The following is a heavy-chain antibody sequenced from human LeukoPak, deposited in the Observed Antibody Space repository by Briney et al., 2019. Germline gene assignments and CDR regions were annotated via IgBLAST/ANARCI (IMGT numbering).Heavy chain of an antibody. CDR2: ISSSGSTI. J-gene: IGHJ3*02. V-gene: IGHV3-11*04. CDR3: ARESRNDAFDI. Sequence: GGSLRLSCAASGFTFSSYWMSWIRQAPGKGLEWVSYISSSGSTIYYADSVKGRFTISRDNAKNSLYLQMNSLRAEDTAVYYCARESRNDAFDIWGQGTMVTVSS. CDR1: GFTFSSYW.